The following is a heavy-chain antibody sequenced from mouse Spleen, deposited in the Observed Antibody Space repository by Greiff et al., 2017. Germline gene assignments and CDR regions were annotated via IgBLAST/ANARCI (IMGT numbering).Heavy chain of an antibody. CDR3: AREGGKGYFDV. Sequence: LVESGPELVKPGASVKISCKASGYSFTSYYIHWVKQRPGQGLEWIGWIYPGSGNTKYNEKFKGKATLTADTSSSTAYMQLSSLTSEDSAVYYCAREGGKGYFDVWGAGTTVTVSS. D-gene: IGHD1-1*01. V-gene: IGHV1-66*01. CDR1: GYSFTSYY. J-gene: IGHJ1*01. CDR2: IYPGSGNT.